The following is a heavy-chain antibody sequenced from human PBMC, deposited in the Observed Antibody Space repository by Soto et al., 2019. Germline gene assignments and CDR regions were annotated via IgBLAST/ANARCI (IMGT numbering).Heavy chain of an antibody. J-gene: IGHJ3*02. CDR2: ISSSSSYI. CDR1: GFTFSSYS. Sequence: GGSLRLSCAASGFTFSSYSMNWVRQAPGKGLEWVSSISSSSSYIYYADSVKGRFTISRDNAKNSLYLQMNSLRAEDTAVYYCARADSSSSGAFDIWGQGTMVTVSS. V-gene: IGHV3-21*01. CDR3: ARADSSSSGAFDI. D-gene: IGHD6-6*01.